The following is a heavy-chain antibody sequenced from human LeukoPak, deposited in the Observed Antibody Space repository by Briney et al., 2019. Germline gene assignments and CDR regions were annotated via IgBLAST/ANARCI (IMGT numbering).Heavy chain of an antibody. Sequence: PSETLSLTCTVSGGSISGYYWSWIRQPPGKGLEWIGYNYYSGSTNYNPSLKSRVTISVDTSKNQFSLKLSSVTAADTAVYYCARETIFGVVNYYYYYMDVWGKGTTVTVSS. CDR2: NYYSGST. V-gene: IGHV4-59*01. CDR3: ARETIFGVVNYYYYYMDV. CDR1: GGSISGYY. D-gene: IGHD3-3*01. J-gene: IGHJ6*03.